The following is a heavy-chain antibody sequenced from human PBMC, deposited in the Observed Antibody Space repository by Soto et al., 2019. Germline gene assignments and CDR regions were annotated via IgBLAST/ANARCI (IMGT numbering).Heavy chain of an antibody. CDR3: ARDRHYSGYAGTYYYYGIDV. V-gene: IGHV4-59*01. J-gene: IGHJ6*02. Sequence: SETLSLTCTVSGGSISSYYWSWIRQPPGKGLEWIGYINYSGSTNYNPSLKSRVTISVDTSKNQFSLKLNSVTAADTAVYYCARDRHYSGYAGTYYYYGIDVWGQGTTVTVYS. D-gene: IGHD5-12*01. CDR2: INYSGST. CDR1: GGSISSYY.